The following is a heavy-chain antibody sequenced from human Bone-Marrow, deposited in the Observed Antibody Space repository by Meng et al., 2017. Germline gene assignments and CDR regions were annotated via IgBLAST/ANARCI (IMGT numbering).Heavy chain of an antibody. J-gene: IGHJ4*02. D-gene: IGHD3/OR15-3a*01. CDR3: ARDLNWVVWDY. Sequence: GGSLRLSCAASGFTFSSYWMYWVRQAPGKGLVWISRINSDGTTTTYADSVKGRFTISRDNAKNTLYLQMNSLRVEDTAVYYCARDLNWVVWDYWGQGTLVTVSS. V-gene: IGHV3-74*01. CDR1: GFTFSSYW. CDR2: INSDGTTT.